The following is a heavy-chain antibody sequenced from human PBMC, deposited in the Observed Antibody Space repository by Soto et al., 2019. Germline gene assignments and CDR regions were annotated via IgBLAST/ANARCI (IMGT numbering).Heavy chain of an antibody. CDR1: GYTFTSYA. V-gene: IGHV1-3*01. J-gene: IGHJ6*02. CDR2: INAGNGNT. Sequence: ASVQVSCKASGYTFTSYAIHWVRQAPGQRLEWMGWINAGNGNTKYSQKFQGRVTITRDTSASTAYMELSSLRSEVTAVYYCAAPTVTIYGMDVWGQGTTLTVSS. D-gene: IGHD4-17*01. CDR3: AAPTVTIYGMDV.